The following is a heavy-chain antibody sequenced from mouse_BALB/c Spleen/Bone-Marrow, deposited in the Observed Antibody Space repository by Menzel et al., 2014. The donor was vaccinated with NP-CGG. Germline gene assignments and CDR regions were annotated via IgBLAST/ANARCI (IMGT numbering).Heavy chain of an antibody. Sequence: DVQLQESGPGLVKPSQTVSLTCTVTGISITTGNYRWSWIRQFPGNKLEWIGYIYYSGTITYNPSLTSRTTITRDTSKNQFFLEMNSLTAEDTATYYCARGAMITTGYFDYWGHGTTLTVSS. V-gene: IGHV3-5*02. CDR3: ARGAMITTGYFDY. D-gene: IGHD2-4*01. CDR1: GISITTGNYR. J-gene: IGHJ2*01. CDR2: IYYSGTI.